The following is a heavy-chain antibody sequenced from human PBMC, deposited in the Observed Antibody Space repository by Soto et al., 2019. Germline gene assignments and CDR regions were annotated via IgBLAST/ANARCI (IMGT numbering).Heavy chain of an antibody. CDR1: GYTFTSYA. Sequence: ASVKVSCKASGYTFTSYAMHWVRQAPGQRLEWMGWINAGNGNTKYSQKFQGRVTITRDTSASTAYMGVSSLRSEGTGVYYWARGREVGLLWFGESEANWFDPWGQGTLVTVSS. V-gene: IGHV1-3*01. CDR2: INAGNGNT. D-gene: IGHD3-10*01. J-gene: IGHJ5*02. CDR3: ARGREVGLLWFGESEANWFDP.